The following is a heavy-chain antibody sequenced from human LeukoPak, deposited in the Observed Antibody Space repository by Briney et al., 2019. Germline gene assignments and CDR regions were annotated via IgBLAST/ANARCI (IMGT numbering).Heavy chain of an antibody. CDR3: ARQTSGWRAGVYCFDY. J-gene: IGHJ4*02. CDR2: IDYSGRT. V-gene: IGHV4-39*01. D-gene: IGHD6-19*01. CDR1: GGSISSSSYY. Sequence: PSETLSLTCTVSGGSISSSSYYWGWIRQPPGKGLEWIGSIDYSGRTYYNPSLKSRVTISVDTSKNQFSLKLSSVTAADTAVFYCARQTSGWRAGVYCFDYWGQGTLVTVSS.